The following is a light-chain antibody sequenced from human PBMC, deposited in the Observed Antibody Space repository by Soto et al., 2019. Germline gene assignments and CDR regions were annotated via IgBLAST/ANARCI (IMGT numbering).Light chain of an antibody. V-gene: IGKV3-20*01. CDR2: GAS. CDR1: QSVSSAN. Sequence: EIVLTQSPGTLSLSPGERATLSCRASQSVSSANLARYQQEPGQAPRLLIYGASSRATGIPDRFSGTGSGTDFTLTISRLEPEDFAVYYCQQYGSSPGTFGQGTRLEIK. J-gene: IGKJ5*01. CDR3: QQYGSSPGT.